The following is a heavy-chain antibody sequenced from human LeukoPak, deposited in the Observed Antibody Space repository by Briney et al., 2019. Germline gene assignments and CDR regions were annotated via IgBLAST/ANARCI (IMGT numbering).Heavy chain of an antibody. J-gene: IGHJ4*02. CDR2: LNPSGGYT. V-gene: IGHV1-46*01. CDR3: AREWPSSGFFDY. CDR1: GYTFSSYY. D-gene: IGHD6-19*01. Sequence: ASVKVSCKASGYTFSSYYMHRVRQAPGQGLEWMGTLNPSGGYTTYAQKFQGRVTMTRDTSTSTVYMEVSSLRSEDTALYYCAREWPSSGFFDYWGQGSPVTVSS.